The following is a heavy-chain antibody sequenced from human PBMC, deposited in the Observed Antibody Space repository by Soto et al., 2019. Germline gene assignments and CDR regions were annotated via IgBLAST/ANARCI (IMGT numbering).Heavy chain of an antibody. CDR3: ARHYRSGSGNWFDP. D-gene: IGHD6-19*01. CDR1: GGSINSSSYF. CDR2: SYYSGST. J-gene: IGHJ5*02. V-gene: IGHV4-39*01. Sequence: SETLSLPCSGSGGSINSSSYFGGWVRQPAGRVLEWIGSSYYSGSTYYAQSLRSRVTISVDTSKNQFSLKLSSVTAADTAVFYCARHYRSGSGNWFDPWGQGTLVTVSS.